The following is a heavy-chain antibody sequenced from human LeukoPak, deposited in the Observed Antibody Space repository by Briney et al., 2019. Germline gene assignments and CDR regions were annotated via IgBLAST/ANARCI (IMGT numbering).Heavy chain of an antibody. CDR1: GFTFSSYS. CDR2: ISYSSSYI. D-gene: IGHD4-11*01. CDR3: ARGTTVTPTEFDY. Sequence: GGSLRLSCAASGFTFSSYSMNWVRQAPGKGLEWVSSISYSSSYIYYADSVKGRFTISRDNAKNSLYLQMSRLRAEDTAVYYCARGTTVTPTEFDYWGQGTLVTVSS. V-gene: IGHV3-21*01. J-gene: IGHJ4*02.